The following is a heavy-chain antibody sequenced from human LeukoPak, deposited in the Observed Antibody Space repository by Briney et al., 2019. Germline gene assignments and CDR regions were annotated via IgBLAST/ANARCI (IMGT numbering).Heavy chain of an antibody. CDR2: INPDGSST. Sequence: EGSLRLSCAASGFTFSSYWMHWVRQAPEKGLVWVSLINPDGSSTTYADSVKGRFTISRDNAKNTLYLQMNSLRAEDTAVYYCAYQLLPNWGQGTLVTVSS. CDR3: AYQLLPN. CDR1: GFTFSSYW. D-gene: IGHD2-2*01. V-gene: IGHV3-74*01. J-gene: IGHJ4*02.